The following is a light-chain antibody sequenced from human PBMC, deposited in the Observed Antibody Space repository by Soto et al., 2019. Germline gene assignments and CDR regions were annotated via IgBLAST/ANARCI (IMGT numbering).Light chain of an antibody. Sequence: QSVLTQPPSAPGTPGQRVTISCSGSSSNIGSNTVNWYQQLPGTAPKLLIYSNDQRPSGVPDRFSGSKSGTSASLAISGLQSEDEDDYYCAAWDDSLNGYVFATGTKVTVL. V-gene: IGLV1-44*01. J-gene: IGLJ1*01. CDR2: SND. CDR3: AAWDDSLNGYV. CDR1: SSNIGSNT.